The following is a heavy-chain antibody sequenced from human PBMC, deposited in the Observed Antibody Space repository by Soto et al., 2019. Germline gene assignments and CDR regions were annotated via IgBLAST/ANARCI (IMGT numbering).Heavy chain of an antibody. D-gene: IGHD6-13*01. J-gene: IGHJ6*02. Sequence: QVQLVQSGAEVKKPGSSVKVSCKASGGTFSSYAISWVRQAPGQGLEWMGGIIPIFGTANYAQKFQGRVTITADKSTSTAYMELSSLRSEDTAVYYCARDPGIAAAGRTSDYYYGMDVWGQGTTVTVSS. V-gene: IGHV1-69*06. CDR1: GGTFSSYA. CDR2: IIPIFGTA. CDR3: ARDPGIAAAGRTSDYYYGMDV.